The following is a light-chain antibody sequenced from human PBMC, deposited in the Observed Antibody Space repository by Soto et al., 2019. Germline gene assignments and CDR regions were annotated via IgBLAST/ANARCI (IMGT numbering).Light chain of an antibody. CDR1: QSVSSN. Sequence: EIMMTQSPATMSVSPGERATLSCRASQSVSSNLAWYQQKPGQAPRLLIYGASTRATGIPARFSGSGSGTEFTLTISSLQSEDFAVYYCQQYNKGLTFGGGTKVEIK. CDR2: GAS. J-gene: IGKJ4*01. CDR3: QQYNKGLT. V-gene: IGKV3-15*01.